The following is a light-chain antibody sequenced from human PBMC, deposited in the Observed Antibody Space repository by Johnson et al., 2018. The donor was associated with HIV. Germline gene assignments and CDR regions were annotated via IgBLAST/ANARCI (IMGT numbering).Light chain of an antibody. J-gene: IGLJ1*01. V-gene: IGLV1-51*02. CDR1: SSNIENNY. CDR2: ENN. CDR3: GTWDSSLSTYYV. Sequence: QSVLTQPPSVSATPGQKVTISCSGSSSNIENNYVSWYQQLPETAPKLLIYENNKRPSGIPDRFSGSKSGTSATLGITGLQTGAEADYYCGTWDSSLSTYYVVGTGTKVTVL.